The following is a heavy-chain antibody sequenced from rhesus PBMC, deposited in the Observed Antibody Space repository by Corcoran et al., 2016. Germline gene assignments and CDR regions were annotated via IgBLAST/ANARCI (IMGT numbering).Heavy chain of an antibody. CDR2: IYGSGGRT. Sequence: QVQLQESGPGLVKPSETLSLTCAVSGGSISDDYYWSWIRSWIRQPPGKGLEWLGYIYGSGGRTTSHPPTKNRVTISIDPSKNHVSLGLNSVPAADTAVYYCARARYSGYTYGAYFDYWGQGVLVTVSS. D-gene: IGHD5-24*01. CDR1: GGSISDDYY. CDR3: ARARYSGYTYGAYFDY. V-gene: IGHV4-106*01. J-gene: IGHJ4*01.